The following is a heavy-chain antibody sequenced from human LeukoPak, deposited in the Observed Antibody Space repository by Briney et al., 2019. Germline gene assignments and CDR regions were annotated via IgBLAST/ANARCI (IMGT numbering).Heavy chain of an antibody. V-gene: IGHV1-2*02. CDR1: GYTFTGYY. CDR3: ARDRYCSSTSCYRNHLRSGYYFDY. CDR2: INPNSGGT. D-gene: IGHD2-2*01. Sequence: GASVKVSCKASGYTFTGYYMHWVRQAPGQGLEWMGWINPNSGGTNYAQKFQGRVTMTRDTSISTAYMELSRLRSDDTAVYYCARDRYCSSTSCYRNHLRSGYYFDYWGQGTLVTVSS. J-gene: IGHJ4*02.